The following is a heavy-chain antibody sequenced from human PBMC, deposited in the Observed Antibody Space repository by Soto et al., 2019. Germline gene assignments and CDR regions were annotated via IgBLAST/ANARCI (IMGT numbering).Heavy chain of an antibody. CDR2: ISGSGGST. D-gene: IGHD3-3*01. CDR1: GFTFSSYA. CDR3: AGSDFWSGYSNPNVRGMDV. J-gene: IGHJ6*02. V-gene: IGHV3-23*01. Sequence: GVLRLSCAASGFTFSSYAMSWVRQAPGKGLEWVSAISGSGGSTYYADSVKGRFTISRDNSKNTLYLQMNSLRAEDTAVYYCAGSDFWSGYSNPNVRGMDVWGQGTTVTVSS.